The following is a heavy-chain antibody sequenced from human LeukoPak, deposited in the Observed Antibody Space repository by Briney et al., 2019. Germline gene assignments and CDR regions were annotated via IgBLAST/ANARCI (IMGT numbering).Heavy chain of an antibody. CDR2: IYYSGST. CDR1: GGSISSYY. J-gene: IGHJ2*01. D-gene: IGHD5-18*01. CDR3: ARGGYSYGYYYVTPDWYFDL. Sequence: PSETLSLTCTVSGGSISSYYWSWIRQPPGKGLEWIGYIYYSGSTNYNPSLKSRVTISVDTSKNQFSLKLSSVTAADTAVYYCARGGYSYGYYYVTPDWYFDLWGRGTLVTVSS. V-gene: IGHV4-59*08.